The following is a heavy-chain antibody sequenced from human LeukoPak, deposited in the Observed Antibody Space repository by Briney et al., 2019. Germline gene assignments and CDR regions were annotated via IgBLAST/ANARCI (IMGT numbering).Heavy chain of an antibody. V-gene: IGHV4-59*01. CDR3: AGAPPHYYGMDV. Sequence: PSETLSLTCTVSGGSISSYYWSWIRQPPGKGLEWIGYIYYSGSTNYNPSLKSRVTISVDTSKNQFSLKLSSVTAADTAVYYCAGAPPHYYGMDVWGQGTTVTVSS. CDR2: IYYSGST. CDR1: GGSISSYY. J-gene: IGHJ6*02.